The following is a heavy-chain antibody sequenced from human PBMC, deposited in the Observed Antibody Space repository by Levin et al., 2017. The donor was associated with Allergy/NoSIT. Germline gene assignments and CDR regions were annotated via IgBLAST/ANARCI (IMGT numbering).Heavy chain of an antibody. CDR3: TRDTTPTLYYYDSSGYPSPFDP. J-gene: IGHJ5*02. CDR2: IRSKAYGGTT. V-gene: IGHV3-49*03. D-gene: IGHD3-22*01. Sequence: PGGSLRLSCTASGFTFGDYAMSWFRQAPGKGLEWVGFIRSKAYGGTTEYAASVKGRFTISRDDSKSIAYLQMNSLKTEDTAVYYCTRDTTPTLYYYDSSGYPSPFDPWGQGTLVTVSS. CDR1: GFTFGDYA.